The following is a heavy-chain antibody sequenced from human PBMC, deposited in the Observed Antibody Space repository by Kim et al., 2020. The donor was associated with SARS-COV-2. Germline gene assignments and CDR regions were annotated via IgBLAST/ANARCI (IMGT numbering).Heavy chain of an antibody. J-gene: IGHJ4*01. CDR3: TKGGRDYGHCGWDY. Sequence: GGSLRLSCAASGFTFSNASMSWVRQAPGKGQEWVCRINSNTDGGTTDYPALDRGRFTIVKASSKNTLHLQINSTKTENAAVYYGTKGGRDYGHCGWDYWG. V-gene: IGHV3-15*01. CDR2: INSNTDGGTT. CDR1: GFTFSNAS. D-gene: IGHD4-17*01.